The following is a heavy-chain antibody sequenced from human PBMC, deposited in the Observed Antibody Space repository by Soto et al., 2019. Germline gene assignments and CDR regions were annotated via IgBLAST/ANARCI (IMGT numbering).Heavy chain of an antibody. J-gene: IGHJ4*02. CDR2: ITGSGAIT. CDR1: GFTFTFYA. Sequence: EVQLLESGGGLVQPGGSLRLSCAASGFTFTFYAMSWVRQAPGKGLQWVSGITGSGAITYYADSVKDRVTISRYNSKNTLYLQRNSLRAEATAVYYCAKEEDSGGYKGFSFDFWGQGDLVTVSS. D-gene: IGHD3-22*01. V-gene: IGHV3-23*01. CDR3: AKEEDSGGYKGFSFDF.